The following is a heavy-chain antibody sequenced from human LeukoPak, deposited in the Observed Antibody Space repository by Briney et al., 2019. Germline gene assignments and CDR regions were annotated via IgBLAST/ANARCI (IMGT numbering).Heavy chain of an antibody. D-gene: IGHD3-22*01. CDR1: GGSISSYY. V-gene: IGHV4-4*07. J-gene: IGHJ3*02. CDR2: IYTSGST. CDR3: ARGRDTMIVVVTHDAFDI. Sequence: SETLSLTCTVSGGSISSYYWSWIRQPAGKGLEWIGRIYTSGSTNYNPSLKSRVTMSVDTSKNQFSLKLSSVTAADTAVYYCARGRDTMIVVVTHDAFDIWGQGTMVTVSS.